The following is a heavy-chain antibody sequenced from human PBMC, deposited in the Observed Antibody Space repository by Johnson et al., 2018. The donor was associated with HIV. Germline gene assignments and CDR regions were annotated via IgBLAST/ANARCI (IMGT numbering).Heavy chain of an antibody. CDR3: ARDQEHSSSYAFDI. Sequence: VQLVESGGGVVQPGRSMRLSCAASGFTFSTYAMHWVRQAPGKGLEWVSYISSSGSIGYADSVKGRFTISRDNAKNSLYLQMNSLRAEDTAVYYCARDQEHSSSYAFDIWGQGTMVTVSS. J-gene: IGHJ3*02. D-gene: IGHD6-6*01. CDR1: GFTFSTYA. V-gene: IGHV3-48*04. CDR2: ISSSGSI.